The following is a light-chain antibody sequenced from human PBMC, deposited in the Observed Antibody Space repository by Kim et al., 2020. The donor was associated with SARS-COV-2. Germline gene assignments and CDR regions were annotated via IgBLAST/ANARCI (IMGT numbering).Light chain of an antibody. CDR2: DAS. CDR1: QSVSSY. Sequence: EIVLTQSPDTLSVSPGERATLSCRASQSVSSYLAWYQQKAGQAPRLLIYDASNRATGIPARFSGSGSGTDFTLTISSLEPEDFAVYYCQQRTNWPLTFGGGTKLDIK. J-gene: IGKJ4*01. CDR3: QQRTNWPLT. V-gene: IGKV3-11*01.